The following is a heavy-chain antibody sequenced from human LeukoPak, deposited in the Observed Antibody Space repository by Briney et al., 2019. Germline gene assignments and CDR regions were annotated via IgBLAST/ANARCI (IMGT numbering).Heavy chain of an antibody. Sequence: SGPTLVKPTQTLTLTCTFSGFSLSTSGVGVAWIRQPPGKALEWLALIYWDDDKRYSPSLKSRLTITKDTSKNQVVLTMTNMDPVDTATYYCAQRRRMGQVRGTSNWFDPWGQGTLVTVSS. D-gene: IGHD3-10*01. J-gene: IGHJ5*02. CDR3: AQRRRMGQVRGTSNWFDP. V-gene: IGHV2-5*02. CDR2: IYWDDDK. CDR1: GFSLSTSGVG.